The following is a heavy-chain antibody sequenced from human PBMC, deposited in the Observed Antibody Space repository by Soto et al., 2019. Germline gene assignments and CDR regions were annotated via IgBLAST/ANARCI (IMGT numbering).Heavy chain of an antibody. D-gene: IGHD3-22*01. CDR1: GFTFSSYA. Sequence: GGSLRLSCAASGFTFSSYAMHWVRQAPGKGLEWVAVISYDGSNKYYADSVKGRFTISRDNSKNTLYLQMNSLRAEDTAVYYCARSRQYYYDSSGYPLDYWGQGTLVTVSS. V-gene: IGHV3-30-3*01. CDR3: ARSRQYYYDSSGYPLDY. CDR2: ISYDGSNK. J-gene: IGHJ4*02.